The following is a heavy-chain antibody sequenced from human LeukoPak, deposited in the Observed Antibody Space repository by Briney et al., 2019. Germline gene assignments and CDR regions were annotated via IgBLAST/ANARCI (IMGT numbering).Heavy chain of an antibody. CDR2: VYYTGST. J-gene: IGHJ5*02. V-gene: IGHV4-39*07. Sequence: SETLSLTCTVSGDSINSSSYYWGWIRQPPGKGLEWIGSVYYTGSTYYNPSLKSPVTISLDTSKNQFSLRLSSVTAADTAVYYCARGRRVYDYLWGSYRPSWFDPWGQGSLVAVSS. D-gene: IGHD3-16*02. CDR3: ARGRRVYDYLWGSYRPSWFDP. CDR1: GDSINSSSYY.